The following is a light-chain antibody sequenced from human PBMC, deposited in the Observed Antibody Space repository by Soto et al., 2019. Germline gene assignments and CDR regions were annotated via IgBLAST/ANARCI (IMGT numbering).Light chain of an antibody. CDR3: QQYNSYSPT. CDR1: QSVSTW. Sequence: DIQMTQSPSSLSASVGDRVSITCRASQSVSTWLAWYQQQPGGAPRLLIYDASSLESGVPSRFSGSGSGTEFTLTISSLQPDDFATYYCQQYNSYSPTFGQGTKVDIK. V-gene: IGKV1-5*01. CDR2: DAS. J-gene: IGKJ1*01.